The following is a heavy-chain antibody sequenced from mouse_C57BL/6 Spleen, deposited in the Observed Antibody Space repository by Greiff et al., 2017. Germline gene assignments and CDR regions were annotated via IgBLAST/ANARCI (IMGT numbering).Heavy chain of an antibody. Sequence: EVMLVESEGGLVQPGSSMKLSCTASGFTFSDYYMAWVRQVPEKGLEWVANINYDGSSTYYLDSLKSRFIISRDNAKNILYLQMSSLKSEDTATYYCARTYSNGAMDYWGQGTSVTVSS. D-gene: IGHD2-5*01. CDR2: INYDGSST. CDR3: ARTYSNGAMDY. J-gene: IGHJ4*01. V-gene: IGHV5-16*01. CDR1: GFTFSDYY.